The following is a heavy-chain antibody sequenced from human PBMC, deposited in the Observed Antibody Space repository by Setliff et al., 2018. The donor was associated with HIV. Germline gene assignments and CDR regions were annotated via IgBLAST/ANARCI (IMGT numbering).Heavy chain of an antibody. D-gene: IGHD2-8*01. CDR1: GFTFSSYA. J-gene: IGHJ4*02. CDR2: ISASGGST. Sequence: GGSLRLSCAASGFTFSSYAMSWVRQAPGKGLEWVSGISASGGSTYSADSVKGRFTISRDNSKNTLFLQINSLRAEDTAVYYCAKDHATVLTQLDYWGQGTLVTVSS. CDR3: AKDHATVLTQLDY. V-gene: IGHV3-23*01.